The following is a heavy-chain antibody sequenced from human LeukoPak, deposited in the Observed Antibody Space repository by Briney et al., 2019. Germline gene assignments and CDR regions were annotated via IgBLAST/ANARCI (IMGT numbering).Heavy chain of an antibody. D-gene: IGHD1-26*01. Sequence: SETLSLTCTVSGGSISSSSYYWGYIRQPPGKGLEWIGSIDYSGNTYYNPSLQSRVTMSVDTSKNQFSLKLSSVTAADTAVYYCARDQSAGAHYCDYWGPGTLVTVSS. CDR3: ARDQSAGAHYCDY. J-gene: IGHJ4*02. V-gene: IGHV4-39*07. CDR2: IDYSGNT. CDR1: GGSISSSSYY.